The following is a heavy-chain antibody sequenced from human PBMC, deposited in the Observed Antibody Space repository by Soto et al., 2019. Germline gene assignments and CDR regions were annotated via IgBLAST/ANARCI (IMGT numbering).Heavy chain of an antibody. V-gene: IGHV1-46*04. CDR3: ATGRGWFDF. J-gene: IGHJ5*01. CDR2: FNPKDKTT. D-gene: IGHD3-10*01. CDR1: GYSFSDYY. Sequence: QVHLVQSGAEVKTPGASVKVSCRPSGYSFSDYYLHWVRQAPVQGLEWMGVFNPKDKTTTYAQKLQGRVTMTTDASTSTVYMELTSLRSEDTAVYYCATGRGWFDFWGQGTLVTVSS.